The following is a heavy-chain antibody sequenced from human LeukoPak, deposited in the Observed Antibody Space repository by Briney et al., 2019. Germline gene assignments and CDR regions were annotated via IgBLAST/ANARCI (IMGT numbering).Heavy chain of an antibody. D-gene: IGHD3-22*01. Sequence: SETLSLTCTVSGGSISSSSYYWSWIRQPPGKGLEWIGEINHSGSTNYNPSLKSRVTISVDTSKNQFSLKLSSVTAADTAVYYCARQGYYDSSGYYPNWFDPWGQGTLVTVSS. CDR1: GGSISSSSYY. CDR3: ARQGYYDSSGYYPNWFDP. V-gene: IGHV4-39*01. J-gene: IGHJ5*02. CDR2: INHSGST.